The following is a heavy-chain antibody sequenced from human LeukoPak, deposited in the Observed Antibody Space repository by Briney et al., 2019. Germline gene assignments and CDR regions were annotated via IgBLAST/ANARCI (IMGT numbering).Heavy chain of an antibody. J-gene: IGHJ5*01. Sequence: GGSLRLSCAASGFTFSSYAMSWVRQAPGKGLEWVSAISGSGGSTYYADSVKGRFTISRDNSKNTLYLQMNSLRAEDTAVYYCAKGGIRIAARQTPYWFDSWGQGTLVTVSS. D-gene: IGHD6-6*01. V-gene: IGHV3-23*01. CDR3: AKGGIRIAARQTPYWFDS. CDR1: GFTFSSYA. CDR2: ISGSGGST.